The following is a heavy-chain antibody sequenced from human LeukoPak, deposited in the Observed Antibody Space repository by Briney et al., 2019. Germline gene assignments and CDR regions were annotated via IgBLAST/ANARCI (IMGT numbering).Heavy chain of an antibody. J-gene: IGHJ4*02. Sequence: EASVKVSCKASGYTFTSYYMHWVRRAPGQGLEWMGIINPSGGSTSYAQKFQGRVTMTRDTSTSTVYMELSSLRSEDTAVYYCARESLIVGASSDFDYWGQGTLVTVSS. CDR3: ARESLIVGASSDFDY. CDR2: INPSGGST. V-gene: IGHV1-46*01. CDR1: GYTFTSYY. D-gene: IGHD1-26*01.